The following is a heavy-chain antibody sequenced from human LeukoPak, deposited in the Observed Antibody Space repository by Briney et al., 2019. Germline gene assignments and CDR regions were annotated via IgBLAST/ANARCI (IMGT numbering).Heavy chain of an antibody. CDR2: IYTSGRT. CDR1: GDSINSYY. V-gene: IGHV4-4*07. CDR3: ARVGIGAAANYGMDV. D-gene: IGHD6-13*01. J-gene: IGHJ6*02. Sequence: PSETLSLTCTVPGDSINSYYWSWIRQPAGKGLEWSGRIYTSGRTNYNPSLKSRVTMSVDTPKNQFSLKLSSVTAADTAVYYCARVGIGAAANYGMDVWGQGTTVTVSS.